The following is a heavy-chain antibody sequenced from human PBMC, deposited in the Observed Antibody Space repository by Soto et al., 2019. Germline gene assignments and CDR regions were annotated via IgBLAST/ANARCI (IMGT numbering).Heavy chain of an antibody. CDR3: ARDKYAGSDG. J-gene: IGHJ5*02. V-gene: IGHV4-38-2*02. CDR1: AYSTSIGYY. Sequence: SVTRRFPCALCAYSTSIGYYWRWIRQPPGKGLESIASIYHSGSIYYSPSLKSRFTISGDTSKSQSSLKLSSVTAAHPAVYYCARDKYAGSDGWGRGTIVTVSS. D-gene: IGHD2-8*01. CDR2: IYHSGSI.